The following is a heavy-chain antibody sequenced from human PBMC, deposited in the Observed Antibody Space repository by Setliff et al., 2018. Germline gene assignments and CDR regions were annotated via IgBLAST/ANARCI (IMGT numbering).Heavy chain of an antibody. V-gene: IGHV4-39*01. Sequence: SETLSLTCNVSGGSINSRSYYWGWIRQPPGKGLEWIAMISYGWNTYYNPSLKRRVTISVDASNDQFSLNLNSVTAADTAVYFCARRADYSRSWSYYFDCWGQGTLVTVSS. CDR2: ISYGWNT. CDR3: ARRADYSRSWSYYFDC. J-gene: IGHJ4*02. CDR1: GGSINSRSYY. D-gene: IGHD6-13*01.